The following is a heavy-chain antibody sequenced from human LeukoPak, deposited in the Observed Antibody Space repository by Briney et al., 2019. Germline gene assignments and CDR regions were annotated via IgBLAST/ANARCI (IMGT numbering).Heavy chain of an antibody. J-gene: IGHJ3*02. Sequence: RPSETLSLTCAVYGGSFSGYYWSWIRQPPGKGLEWIGEIYHSGSTNYNPSLKSRVTISVDKSKNQFSLKLSSVTAADTAVYYCASGDQSDAFDIWGQGTMVTVSS. CDR2: IYHSGST. V-gene: IGHV4-34*01. CDR3: ASGDQSDAFDI. CDR1: GGSFSGYY.